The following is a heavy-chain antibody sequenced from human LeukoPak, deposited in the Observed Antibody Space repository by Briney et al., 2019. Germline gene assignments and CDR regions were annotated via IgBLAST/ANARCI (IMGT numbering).Heavy chain of an antibody. V-gene: IGHV3-30*02. J-gene: IGHJ4*02. CDR1: GFTFSSYG. D-gene: IGHD3-22*01. Sequence: GGSPRLSCAASGFTFSSYGMHWVRQAPGKGLEWVAFIRYDGSNKYYADSVKGRFTISRDNSKNTLYLQMNGLRAEDTAVYYCANARLDSSGYYYSPVNYWGQGTLVTVSS. CDR3: ANARLDSSGYYYSPVNY. CDR2: IRYDGSNK.